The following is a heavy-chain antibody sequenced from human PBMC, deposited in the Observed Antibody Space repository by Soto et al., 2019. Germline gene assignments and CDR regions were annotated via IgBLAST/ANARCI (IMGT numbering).Heavy chain of an antibody. CDR2: ISAYNGNT. D-gene: IGHD3-9*01. CDR1: GYTFTSYG. J-gene: IGHJ4*02. CDR3: AREIRISRISSSSPLDY. Sequence: GASVKVSCKASGYTFTSYGISWVRQAPGQGLEWMGWISAYNGNTNYAQKLQGRVTMTTDTSTTTAYMELRSLRSDDTAVYYCAREIRISRISSSSPLDYWGQGTLVTVSS. V-gene: IGHV1-18*01.